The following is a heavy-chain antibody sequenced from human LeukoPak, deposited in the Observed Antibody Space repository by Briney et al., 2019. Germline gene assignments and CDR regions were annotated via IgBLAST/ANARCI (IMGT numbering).Heavy chain of an antibody. J-gene: IGHJ5*02. CDR3: ARDKSSTMVRGVIDP. D-gene: IGHD3-10*01. CDR2: IIPIFGTA. Sequence: SVKVSCKASGGTFSSYAISWVRQAPGQGLEWMGGIIPIFGTANYAQKFQGRVTITADKSTSTAYMELSSLRSEDTAVDYCARDKSSTMVRGVIDPWGQGTLVTVSS. V-gene: IGHV1-69*06. CDR1: GGTFSSYA.